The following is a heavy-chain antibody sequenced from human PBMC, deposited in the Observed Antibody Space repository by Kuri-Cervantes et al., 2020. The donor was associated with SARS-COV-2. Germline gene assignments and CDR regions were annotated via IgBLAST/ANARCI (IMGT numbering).Heavy chain of an antibody. CDR3: ASGGSSGYFNY. D-gene: IGHD3-22*01. V-gene: IGHV4-61*02. CDR2: IYTSGST. J-gene: IGHJ4*02. Sequence: LRLSCTVSGGSISSGSYYWSWIRQPAGKGLEWIGRIYTSGSTNYNPSLKSRVTISVDTSKNQFSPKLSSVTAADTAVYYCASGGSSGYFNYWGQGTLVTVSS. CDR1: GGSISSGSYY.